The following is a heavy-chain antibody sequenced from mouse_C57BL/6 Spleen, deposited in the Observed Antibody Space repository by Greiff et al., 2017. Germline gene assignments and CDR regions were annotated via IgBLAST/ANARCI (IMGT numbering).Heavy chain of an antibody. CDR2: INPNYGTT. CDR1: GYSFTDYN. D-gene: IGHD3-2*02. J-gene: IGHJ3*01. CDR3: AREGSSGYVGFAY. V-gene: IGHV1-39*01. Sequence: EVQLVESGPELVKPGASVKISCKASGYSFTDYNMNWVKPSNGQSLEWIGVINPNYGTTSYNQEFKGKATLTVDQSSSTAYMQLNSLTSEDSAVYYCAREGSSGYVGFAYWGQGTLVTVSA.